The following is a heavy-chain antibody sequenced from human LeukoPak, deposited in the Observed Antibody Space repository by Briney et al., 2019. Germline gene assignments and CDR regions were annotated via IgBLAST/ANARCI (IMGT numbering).Heavy chain of an antibody. Sequence: GGSLRLSCAASGFTFSSYAMHWVRQAPGKGLEWVAVISYDGSNKYYADSVKGRFTISRDNSKNTLYLQMNSLRAEDTAVYYCARDPTVAYYYYYMDVWGKGTTVTVSS. CDR2: ISYDGSNK. J-gene: IGHJ6*03. CDR1: GFTFSSYA. V-gene: IGHV3-30*04. CDR3: ARDPTVAYYYYYMDV.